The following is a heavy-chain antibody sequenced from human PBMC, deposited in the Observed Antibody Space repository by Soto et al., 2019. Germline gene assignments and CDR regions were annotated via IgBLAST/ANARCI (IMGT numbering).Heavy chain of an antibody. Sequence: SETLSLTCTVSGGSISSYYWSWIRQPPGKGLEWIGYIYYSGSTNYNPSLKSRVTISVDTSKNQFSLKLSSVTAADTAVYYCARDTGYSSSWYWFAPWGQGTLVTVSS. CDR3: ARDTGYSSSWYWFAP. D-gene: IGHD6-13*01. J-gene: IGHJ5*02. CDR2: IYYSGST. V-gene: IGHV4-59*01. CDR1: GGSISSYY.